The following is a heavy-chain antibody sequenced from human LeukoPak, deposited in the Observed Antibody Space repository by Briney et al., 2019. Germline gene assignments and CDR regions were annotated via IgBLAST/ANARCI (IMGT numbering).Heavy chain of an antibody. CDR2: IYYSGST. J-gene: IGHJ4*02. D-gene: IGHD6-13*01. CDR3: AGDSSSWSLASVY. Sequence: SETLSLTCTVSGGSISSYYWSWIRQPPGKGLEWIGYIYYSGSTYYNPSLKSRVTISVDTSKNQFSLKLSSVTAADTAVYYCAGDSSSWSLASVYWGQGTLVTVSS. V-gene: IGHV4-59*06. CDR1: GGSISSYY.